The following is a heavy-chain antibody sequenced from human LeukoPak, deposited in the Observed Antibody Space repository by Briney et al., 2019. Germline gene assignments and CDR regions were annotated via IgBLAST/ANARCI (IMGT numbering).Heavy chain of an antibody. CDR2: IEPNSGGA. Sequence: ASVKVSCKTSGYTFTVKFLHWLRQAPGQGLEWMAGIEPNSGGAVYGQNFRGWVTVTRDTSVSTAYMELSRLRSDDTAVYYCAVENFYDRSGYSKAFDYWSQGTLVTVSS. CDR3: AVENFYDRSGYSKAFDY. V-gene: IGHV1-2*04. CDR1: GYTFTVKF. D-gene: IGHD3-22*01. J-gene: IGHJ4*02.